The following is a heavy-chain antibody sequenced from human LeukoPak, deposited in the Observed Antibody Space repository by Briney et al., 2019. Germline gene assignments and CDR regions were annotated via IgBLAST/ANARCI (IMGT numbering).Heavy chain of an antibody. CDR2: INDRGRNI. CDR3: ATNNYYDSESYFDY. CDR1: GFTFSSYA. J-gene: IGHJ4*02. D-gene: IGHD3-22*01. V-gene: IGHV3-23*01. Sequence: PGGSLRLSCAASGFTFSSYAMGWVRQAPGKGLEWVSAINDRGRNIYYADSVKGRFTISRDNSKNTLYLQMNSLRAEDTAVYYCATNNYYDSESYFDYWGQGTLVTVSS.